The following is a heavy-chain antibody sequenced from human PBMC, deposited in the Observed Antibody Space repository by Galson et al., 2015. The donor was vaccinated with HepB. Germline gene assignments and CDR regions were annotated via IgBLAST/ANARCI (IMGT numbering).Heavy chain of an antibody. J-gene: IGHJ4*02. CDR1: GVTFSSYA. CDR3: ARQYDTSGYYTY. D-gene: IGHD3-22*01. CDR2: IIPLFGSA. V-gene: IGHV1-69*13. Sequence: SVKVSCKASGVTFSSYAISWLRQAPGQGLEWMGGIIPLFGSANYAQKLQGRVTITADASTSTTYMELSSLTSEDTALYYCARQYDTSGYYTYWGQGTLVTVPS.